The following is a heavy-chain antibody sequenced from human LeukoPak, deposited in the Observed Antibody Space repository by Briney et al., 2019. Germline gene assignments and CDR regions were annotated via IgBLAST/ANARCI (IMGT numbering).Heavy chain of an antibody. J-gene: IGHJ4*02. Sequence: GGSLRLSCAASGFTFNGYAMNWVRQAPGKGLEWVSAISDSGDNTYYADSVRGRFTISRDNVKNTLYLQMNSLRAEDTAVYYCARAYRGYCSGGTCYSDYWGQGTLVTVSS. V-gene: IGHV3-23*01. D-gene: IGHD2-15*01. CDR3: ARAYRGYCSGGTCYSDY. CDR1: GFTFNGYA. CDR2: ISDSGDNT.